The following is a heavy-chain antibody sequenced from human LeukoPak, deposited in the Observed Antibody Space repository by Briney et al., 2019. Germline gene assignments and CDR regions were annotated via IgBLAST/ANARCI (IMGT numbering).Heavy chain of an antibody. CDR1: GGSISSSSYY. V-gene: IGHV4-39*01. Sequence: PSETLSLTCTVSGGSISSSSYYWGWIRQPPGKGLEWIGSIYYSGSTYYNPSLKSRVTISVDTSKNQFSLKLSSVTAADTAVYYCARGGYCSSSSCYPYNMDVWGKGTTVTVSS. CDR2: IYYSGST. D-gene: IGHD2-2*03. J-gene: IGHJ6*03. CDR3: ARGGYCSSSSCYPYNMDV.